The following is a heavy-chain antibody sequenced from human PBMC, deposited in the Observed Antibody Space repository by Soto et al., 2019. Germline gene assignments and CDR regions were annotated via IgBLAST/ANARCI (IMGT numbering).Heavy chain of an antibody. CDR1: GGSISSGDYY. J-gene: IGHJ5*02. D-gene: IGHD6-19*01. V-gene: IGHV4-30-4*01. Sequence: QVQLQESGPGLVKPSQTLSLTYTVSGGSISSGDYYWSWIRQPPGKGLEWIGYIYYSGSTYYNPSIKSRVTISVDTSKNLFSLKPSSVTAADTAGYYCARGADRLGFDPWGQGTLVTVSS. CDR3: ARGADRLGFDP. CDR2: IYYSGST.